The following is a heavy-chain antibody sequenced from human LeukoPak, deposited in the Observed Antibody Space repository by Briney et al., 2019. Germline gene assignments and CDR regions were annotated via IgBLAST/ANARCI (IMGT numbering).Heavy chain of an antibody. CDR2: ISYSGST. CDR3: ARDFLRSYGSGSSNWFDP. Sequence: SETLSLTCTVSGASISSSSSYWGWIRQPPGKGLEWIGSISYSGSTYYNPSLKSRVTISVDTSKNQFSLKLTSVTAADTAVYYCARDFLRSYGSGSSNWFDPWGQGTLVTVSS. D-gene: IGHD3-10*01. J-gene: IGHJ5*02. CDR1: GASISSSSSY. V-gene: IGHV4-39*02.